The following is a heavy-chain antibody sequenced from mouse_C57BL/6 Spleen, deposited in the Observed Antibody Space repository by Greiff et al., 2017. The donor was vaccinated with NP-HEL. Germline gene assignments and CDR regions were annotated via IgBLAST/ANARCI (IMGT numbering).Heavy chain of an antibody. CDR3: ARSETVTDY. Sequence: QVQLQQPGAELVRPGSSVKLSCKASGYTFTSYWMHWVKQRPIQGLEWIGNIDPSDSETNYNQKFKDKATLTVDKASSTAYMQLSSLISEDSAVYYCARSETVTDYWGQGTTLTVAS. J-gene: IGHJ2*01. V-gene: IGHV1-52*01. D-gene: IGHD1-1*01. CDR1: GYTFTSYW. CDR2: IDPSDSET.